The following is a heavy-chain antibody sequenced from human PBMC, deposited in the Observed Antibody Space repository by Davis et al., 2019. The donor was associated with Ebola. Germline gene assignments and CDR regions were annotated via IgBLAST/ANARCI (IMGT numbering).Heavy chain of an antibody. V-gene: IGHV3-21*03. Sequence: GESLKISCAASGFTFSSYSMNWVRQAPGKGLEWVSSISSSSSYIYYADSVKGRFTISRDNAKNSLYLQMNSLKTGDTAVYYCCTGAWTIFGIVADYWGQGTLVTVSS. CDR2: ISSSSSYI. J-gene: IGHJ4*02. D-gene: IGHD3-3*01. CDR1: GFTFSSYS. CDR3: CTGAWTIFGIVADY.